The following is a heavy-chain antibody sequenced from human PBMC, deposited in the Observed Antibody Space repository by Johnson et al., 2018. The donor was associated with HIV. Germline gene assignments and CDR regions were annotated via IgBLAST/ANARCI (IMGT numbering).Heavy chain of an antibody. CDR1: GFTFSSYA. CDR3: ATFYYAKRDYYELASFLTDASDI. J-gene: IGHJ3*02. Sequence: QVQLVESGGGVVQPGRSLRLSCAASGFTFSSYAMHWVRQAPGKGLEWVAVISYDGSNKYYADSVKGRFTISRDNSKNTLYLQMNALRAEDTAVYYCATFYYAKRDYYELASFLTDASDIWGQGTMVTVSS. CDR2: ISYDGSNK. D-gene: IGHD3-22*01. V-gene: IGHV3-30*14.